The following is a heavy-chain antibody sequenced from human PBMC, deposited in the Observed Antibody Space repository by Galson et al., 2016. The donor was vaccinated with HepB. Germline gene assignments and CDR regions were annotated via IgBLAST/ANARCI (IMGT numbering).Heavy chain of an antibody. Sequence: QSGAEVTKPGESLKISCKGFGSNFTNYWIAWVRQMPGKGLEWMAITHPGDSDTRCSPSFQGQVTISVDKSISTAFLQWSSLKASDTAIFYCARLSNGMVGVTLGYWSQGTLVTVSS. CDR3: ARLSNGMVGVTLGY. CDR1: GSNFTNYW. CDR2: THPGDSDT. J-gene: IGHJ4*02. D-gene: IGHD1-26*01. V-gene: IGHV5-51*01.